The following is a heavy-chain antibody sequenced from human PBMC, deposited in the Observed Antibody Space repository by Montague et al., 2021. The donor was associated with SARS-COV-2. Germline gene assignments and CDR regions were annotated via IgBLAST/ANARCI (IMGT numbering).Heavy chain of an antibody. D-gene: IGHD3-3*01. J-gene: IGHJ4*02. CDR2: ISPSGGTT. CDR3: VRRDRGAYYTLDY. Sequence: LRLSCAASGFTFSDYFMNWVRQAPGKGLEYVSSISPSGGTTAYANSVKGRFTISRDNSKNTLYLQMGSLRAEDMAVYFCVRRDRGAYYTLDYWGQGTLVTVSS. CDR1: GFTFSDYF. V-gene: IGHV3-64*01.